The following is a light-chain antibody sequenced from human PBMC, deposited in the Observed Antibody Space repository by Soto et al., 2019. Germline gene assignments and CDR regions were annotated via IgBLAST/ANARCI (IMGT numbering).Light chain of an antibody. CDR2: LEGSGGY. Sequence: QPVLTQSYSASASLGSSVKLTCTLSSGHRTYIIAWHQQQPGKAPRYLMKLEGSGGYNRGSGVPDRFSGSSSGADRYLTISNLQSDDEADYYCETWDNNSWVFGGGTKLTVL. V-gene: IGLV4-60*03. CDR3: ETWDNNSWV. J-gene: IGLJ3*02. CDR1: SGHRTYI.